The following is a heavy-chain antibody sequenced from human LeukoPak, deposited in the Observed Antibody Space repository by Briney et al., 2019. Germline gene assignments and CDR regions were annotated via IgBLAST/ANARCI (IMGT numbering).Heavy chain of an antibody. CDR1: GGSFGGYY. D-gene: IGHD3-16*01. CDR3: ARRGRRYAPYYMDV. V-gene: IGHV4-34*01. CDR2: INHSGST. Sequence: SETLSLTCAVYGGSFGGYYWSWIRQPPGKGLEWIGEINHSGSTNYNPSLKSRVTISVDTSKNQFSLKLSSVTAADTAVYYCARRGRRYAPYYMDVWGKGTTVTVSS. J-gene: IGHJ6*03.